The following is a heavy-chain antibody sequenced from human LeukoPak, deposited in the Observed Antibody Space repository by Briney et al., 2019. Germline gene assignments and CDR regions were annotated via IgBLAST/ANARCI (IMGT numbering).Heavy chain of an antibody. D-gene: IGHD3-22*01. Sequence: GGSLRLSCAASGFTFSSYGMHWVRQAPGKGLEWVAVIWYDGSNKYYADSVKGRFTISRDNSKNTLYLQMNSLRAEDTAVYYCARANYDSSGYYYSRVWGYYFDYWGQGTLVTVSS. CDR3: ARANYDSSGYYYSRVWGYYFDY. CDR2: IWYDGSNK. CDR1: GFTFSSYG. J-gene: IGHJ4*02. V-gene: IGHV3-33*01.